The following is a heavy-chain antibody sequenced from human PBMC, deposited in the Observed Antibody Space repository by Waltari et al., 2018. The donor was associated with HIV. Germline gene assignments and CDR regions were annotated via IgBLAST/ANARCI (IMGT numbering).Heavy chain of an antibody. V-gene: IGHV4-39*01. CDR2: IHYSGNT. Sequence: QLQLQESGPGLVKPSETLSLTCTVSDGSINASSGGYHWGWIRQPPGKELEWIGNIHYSGNTFYNPSLRSRVTISADKSKNQFSLKLRSVTAADTAVYFCMRHRGYFPPDYWGQGTLVTVSS. CDR1: DGSINASSGGYH. J-gene: IGHJ4*02. D-gene: IGHD1-26*01. CDR3: MRHRGYFPPDY.